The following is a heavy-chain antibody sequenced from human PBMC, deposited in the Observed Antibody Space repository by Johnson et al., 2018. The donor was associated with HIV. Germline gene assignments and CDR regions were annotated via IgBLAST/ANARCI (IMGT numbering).Heavy chain of an antibody. Sequence: EVQVVESGGGLVQPGRSLRLSCAASGFTFDDYAMHWVRQAPGKGLEWVSGISWNSGSIGYADSVKGRFTISRDNAKNSLYLQMNSLRAEDTAVYYCARDRGSTTIFGVVITRSDAFDIWGQGTMVTVSS. J-gene: IGHJ3*02. CDR1: GFTFDDYA. CDR2: ISWNSGSI. V-gene: IGHV3-9*01. CDR3: ARDRGSTTIFGVVITRSDAFDI. D-gene: IGHD3-3*01.